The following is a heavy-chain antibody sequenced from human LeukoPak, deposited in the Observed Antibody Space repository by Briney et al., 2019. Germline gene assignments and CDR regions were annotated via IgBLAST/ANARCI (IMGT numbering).Heavy chain of an antibody. D-gene: IGHD6-19*01. CDR1: GFLFSAYS. CDR2: VSYDGTNK. J-gene: IGHJ4*02. V-gene: IGHV3-30*04. Sequence: GTSLRLSCAASGFLFSAYSMHWVRQAPGKGLEWVAVVSYDGTNKNYADSVKGRFSISRDNFKNTVYLQMNSLRPEDTAVYYCARGVTEGTGVAQFDSWGQGVLVTVSS. CDR3: ARGVTEGTGVAQFDS.